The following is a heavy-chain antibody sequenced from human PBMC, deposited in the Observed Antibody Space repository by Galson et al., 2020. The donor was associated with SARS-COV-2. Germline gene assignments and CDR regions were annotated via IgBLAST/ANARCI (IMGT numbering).Heavy chain of an antibody. CDR3: ARESQMATMLTPYADYYYGMDV. J-gene: IGHJ6*02. CDR2: IYYSGST. D-gene: IGHD5-12*01. CDR1: GGSVSSGSYY. Sequence: SETLSLTCTVSGGSVSSGSYYWSWIRQPPGKGLEWIGYIYYSGSTNYNPSLKSRVTISVDTSKNQFSLKLSSVTAADTAVYYCARESQMATMLTPYADYYYGMDVWGQGTTVTVSS. V-gene: IGHV4-61*01.